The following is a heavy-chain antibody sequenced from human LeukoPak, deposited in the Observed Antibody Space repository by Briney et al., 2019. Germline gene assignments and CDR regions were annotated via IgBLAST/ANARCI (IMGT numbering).Heavy chain of an antibody. J-gene: IGHJ5*02. D-gene: IGHD5-18*01. V-gene: IGHV4-38-2*02. CDR3: ARETLRGYSYGSSVNWFDP. Sequence: SETLSLTCTVSGYSISSGYYWGWIRQPPGKGLEWIGSIYHSGSTYYNPSLKSRVTISVDTSKNQFSLKLSSVTAADTAVYYCARETLRGYSYGSSVNWFDPWGQGTLVTVSS. CDR2: IYHSGST. CDR1: GYSISSGYY.